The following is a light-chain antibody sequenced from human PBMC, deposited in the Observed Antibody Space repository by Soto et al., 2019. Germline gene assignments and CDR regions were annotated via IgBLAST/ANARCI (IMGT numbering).Light chain of an antibody. J-gene: IGLJ2*01. CDR3: SSYIVSKEDLL. V-gene: IGLV2-14*01. Sequence: QSVLTQPASVSGSPGQSITISCTGTSSDVGGYNTVSWYQQHPGKAPKLMIYEFSNRPSGGSNRFSGSKSGNTASLTISGLQAEDEADYYCSSYIVSKEDLLFGGGTQLTVL. CDR1: SSDVGGYNT. CDR2: EFS.